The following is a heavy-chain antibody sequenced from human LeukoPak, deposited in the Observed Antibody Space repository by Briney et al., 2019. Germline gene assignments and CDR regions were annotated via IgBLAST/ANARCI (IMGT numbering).Heavy chain of an antibody. J-gene: IGHJ4*02. CDR3: AKGYGGNVDTAMVAFFDY. D-gene: IGHD5-18*01. V-gene: IGHV3-23*01. Sequence: GGSLRLSCAASGFTFSSYAMSWVRQAPGKGLVWVSAISGSGGSTYYADSVKGRFTISRDNSKNTLYLQMNSLRAEDTAVYYCAKGYGGNVDTAMVAFFDYWGQGTLVTVSS. CDR1: GFTFSSYA. CDR2: ISGSGGST.